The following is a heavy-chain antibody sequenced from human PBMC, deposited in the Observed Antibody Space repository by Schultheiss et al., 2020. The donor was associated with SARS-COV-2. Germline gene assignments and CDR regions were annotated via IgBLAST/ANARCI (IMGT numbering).Heavy chain of an antibody. D-gene: IGHD3-10*01. CDR3: ARETYYYGSGSWALDAFDI. CDR1: GFTFSSYG. Sequence: GGSLRLSCAASGFTFSSYGMHWVRQAPGKGLEWVAVIWYDGSNKYYAASVKGRFTISIDNSKNTLYLQMNSLRAEDTAVYYCARETYYYGSGSWALDAFDIWGQGTMVTVSS. CDR2: IWYDGSNK. J-gene: IGHJ3*02. V-gene: IGHV3-33*01.